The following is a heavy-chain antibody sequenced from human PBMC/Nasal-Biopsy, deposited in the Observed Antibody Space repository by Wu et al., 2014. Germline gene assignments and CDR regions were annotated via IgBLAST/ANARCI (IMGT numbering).Heavy chain of an antibody. CDR3: ARDRMEDVVVTGIKGNYGMDV. CDR2: IYYSGST. D-gene: IGHD2-21*02. J-gene: IGHJ6*02. Sequence: CTVSGGSISSGDCYWSWLRQLPGKGLEYIGYIYYSGSTYSNPSLKSRVTISVDTSKNQFSLELSSVTAADTAVYYCARDRMEDVVVTGIKGNYGMDVWGQGTTVTVSS. CDR1: GGSISSGDCY. V-gene: IGHV4-31*03.